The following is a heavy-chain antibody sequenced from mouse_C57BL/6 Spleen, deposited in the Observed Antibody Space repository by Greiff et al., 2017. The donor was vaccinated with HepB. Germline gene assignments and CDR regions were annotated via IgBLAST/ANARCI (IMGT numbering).Heavy chain of an antibody. J-gene: IGHJ4*01. CDR2: IYPGDGDT. V-gene: IGHV1-82*01. CDR3: ARRDDVMYY. CDR1: GYAFSSSW. Sequence: VKLMESGPELVKPGASVKISCKASGYAFSSSWMNWVKQRPGKGLEWIGRIYPGDGDTNYNGKFKGKATLTADKSSSTAYMQLSSLTSEDSAVYFCARRDDVMYYWGQGTSVTVSS.